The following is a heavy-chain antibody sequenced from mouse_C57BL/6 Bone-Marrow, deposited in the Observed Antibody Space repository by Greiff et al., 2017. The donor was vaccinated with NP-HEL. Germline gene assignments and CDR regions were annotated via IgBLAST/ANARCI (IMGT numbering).Heavy chain of an antibody. V-gene: IGHV1-9*01. J-gene: IGHJ1*03. D-gene: IGHD2-3*01. CDR2: ILPGSGST. CDR3: ARFYDGYYGWYFDV. CDR1: GYTFTGYW. Sequence: VQLQQSGAELMKPGASVKLSCKATGYTFTGYWIEWVKQRPGHGLEWIGEILPGSGSTNYIEKFKGKATFTADTSSNTAYMQLSSLTTEDSAIYYCARFYDGYYGWYFDVWGTGTTVTVSA.